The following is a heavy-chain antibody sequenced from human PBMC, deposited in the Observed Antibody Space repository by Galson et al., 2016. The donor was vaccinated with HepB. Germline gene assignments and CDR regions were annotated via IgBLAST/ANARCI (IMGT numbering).Heavy chain of an antibody. CDR2: IDPSDSYT. CDR1: RYNFTNYY. Sequence: QSGAEVKKPGESLRISCKGSRYNFTNYYITWVRQMPGKGLEWMGSIDPSDSYTNYSPSFQGHVTISVDRSISTAYLQWRSLKASDTAVYYCARHKIFDYWGQGTLVIVSS. J-gene: IGHJ4*01. V-gene: IGHV5-10-1*01. CDR3: ARHKIFDY.